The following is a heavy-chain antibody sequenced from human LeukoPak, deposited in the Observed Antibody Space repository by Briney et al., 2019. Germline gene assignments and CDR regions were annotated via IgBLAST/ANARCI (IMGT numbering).Heavy chain of an antibody. CDR2: IYSGGST. D-gene: IGHD4-17*01. J-gene: IGHJ4*02. CDR1: GFTVSSNY. CDR3: ASHDCGDYGDFDY. Sequence: GGSLRLSCAASGFTVSSNYMSWVRQAPGKGLEWVSVIYSGGSTYYADSMKGRFTISRDNSKNTLYRQMNSLRAEDTAVYYCASHDCGDYGDFDYWGQGTLVTVSS. V-gene: IGHV3-53*01.